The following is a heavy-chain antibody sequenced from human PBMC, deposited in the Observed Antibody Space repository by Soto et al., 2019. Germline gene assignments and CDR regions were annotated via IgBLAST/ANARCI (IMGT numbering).Heavy chain of an antibody. V-gene: IGHV3-21*04. J-gene: IGHJ6*02. D-gene: IGHD4-17*01. CDR1: EFTFSSYS. CDR3: AEGEDYGEIGYYDYYYGMDV. CDR2: ISSSSSYI. Sequence: GGSLRLPCAAPEFTFSSYSMTWVRQPPGKGLEWVQSISSSSSYIYYEDSVKGRFTISRDNAKNSLYLQMNSLRAGDTAVYYCAEGEDYGEIGYYDYYYGMDVWGQGTTVTVSS.